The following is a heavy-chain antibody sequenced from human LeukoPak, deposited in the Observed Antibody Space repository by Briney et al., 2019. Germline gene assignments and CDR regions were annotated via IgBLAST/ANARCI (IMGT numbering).Heavy chain of an antibody. J-gene: IGHJ4*02. Sequence: GGSLRLSCAASGFTFSTYAINWVRQAPGKGLEWVSSISGSGGSTYYADAVKGRFTISRDFSKNMLYLQMNSLRVEDTAVYCCAKGAPTGTTAGEFDYWGQGTLVTVSS. V-gene: IGHV3-23*01. CDR2: ISGSGGST. D-gene: IGHD4-17*01. CDR3: AKGAPTGTTAGEFDY. CDR1: GFTFSTYA.